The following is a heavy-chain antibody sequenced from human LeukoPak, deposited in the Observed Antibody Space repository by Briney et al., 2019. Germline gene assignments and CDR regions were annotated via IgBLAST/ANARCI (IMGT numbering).Heavy chain of an antibody. D-gene: IGHD3-16*01. CDR3: ARDSSLQGGLVDY. V-gene: IGHV3-21*01. J-gene: IGHJ4*02. Sequence: GGSLRLSCAASGFTFSSYSMNWVRQAPGKGLEWVSSISSSSSYIYYADSVKGRFTISRDNAKNSLYLQMNSLRAEDTAVYYCARDSSLQGGLVDYWGQGTLVTVSS. CDR1: GFTFSSYS. CDR2: ISSSSSYI.